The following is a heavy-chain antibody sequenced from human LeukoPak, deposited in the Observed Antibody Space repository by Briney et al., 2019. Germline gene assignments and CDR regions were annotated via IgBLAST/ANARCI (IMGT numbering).Heavy chain of an antibody. CDR3: ARHPNSNWDY. CDR1: GFTFGSYS. CDR2: ISSSSSYI. D-gene: IGHD6-13*01. J-gene: IGHJ4*02. V-gene: IGHV3-21*01. Sequence: NPGGSLRLSCAASGFTFGSYSMNWVRQAPGKGLEWVSSISSSSSYIYYADSVKGRFTISRDNAKNSLYLQMNSLRAEDTAVYYCARHPNSNWDYWGQGTLVTVSS.